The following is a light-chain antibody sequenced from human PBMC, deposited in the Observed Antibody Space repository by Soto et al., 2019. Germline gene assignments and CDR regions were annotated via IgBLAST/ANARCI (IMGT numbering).Light chain of an antibody. CDR3: QQYNNWPQT. J-gene: IGKJ1*01. CDR1: QSVSSN. V-gene: IGKV3D-15*01. Sequence: EIVMTQSPATLSVSPGERATLSCRASQSVSSNLAWYQQKPGQAPRLLIYGASTRATCIPARFSGCGSGTEFTLTISSLQSEDFAVYYCQQYNNWPQTFGQGTKVEIK. CDR2: GAS.